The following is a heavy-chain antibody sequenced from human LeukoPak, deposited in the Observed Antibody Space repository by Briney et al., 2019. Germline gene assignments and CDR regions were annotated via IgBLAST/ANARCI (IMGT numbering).Heavy chain of an antibody. V-gene: IGHV6-1*01. D-gene: IGHD1-26*01. J-gene: IGHJ4*02. CDR1: GDSVSSKSAA. Sequence: SETLSLTCAISGDSVSSKSAAWNWIRQSPSRGLEWLGRTYYRSKWYDDYAEPVKSRITIRSDTSKNQFSLQLNSVTPEDTAVYYCARVHLGRNWETSPFDYWGQGALVTVSS. CDR3: ARVHLGRNWETSPFDY. CDR2: TYYRSKWYD.